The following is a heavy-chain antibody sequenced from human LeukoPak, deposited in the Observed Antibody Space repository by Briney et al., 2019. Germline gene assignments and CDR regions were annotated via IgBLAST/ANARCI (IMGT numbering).Heavy chain of an antibody. V-gene: IGHV3-7*01. CDR2: IKQDGSEK. CDR1: GFTFSSYW. J-gene: IGHJ4*02. D-gene: IGHD3-16*02. Sequence: QAGGSLRLSCAASGFTFSSYWMSWVRQAPGKVLEWVANIKQDGSEKYYVDSVKGRFTISRDNAKNSLYLQMNSLRAEDTAVYYCARGPYYDYVWGSYRPYYFDYWGQGTLVTVSS. CDR3: ARGPYYDYVWGSYRPYYFDY.